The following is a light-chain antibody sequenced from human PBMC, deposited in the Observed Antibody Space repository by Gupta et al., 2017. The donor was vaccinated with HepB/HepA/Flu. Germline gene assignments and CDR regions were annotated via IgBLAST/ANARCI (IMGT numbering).Light chain of an antibody. CDR3: QQYNSYASWT. V-gene: IGKV1-5*03. CDR2: KAS. CDR1: QSINSY. Sequence: DIQMTQSPSTLSASVGDRVTITCRASQSINSYLAWYQQKPGKAPKLLIYKASSLESGVPSRLSGSGFETEFTLTISSLQPDDFATYYCQQYNSYASWTFGQGTKVEIK. J-gene: IGKJ1*01.